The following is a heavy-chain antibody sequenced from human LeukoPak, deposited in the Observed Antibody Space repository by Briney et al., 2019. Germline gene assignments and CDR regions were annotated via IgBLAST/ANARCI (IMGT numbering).Heavy chain of an antibody. Sequence: PGGSLRLSCAASRFTFSTFSMNWVRQAPGRGLDSVSYISSTSTNIYYKDSVKGRFTISRDNAKNSLYLHMTSLRAEDTAVYYCVRNDGDDAFDIWGQGTMVTVSS. J-gene: IGHJ3*02. CDR2: ISSTSTNI. CDR3: VRNDGDDAFDI. D-gene: IGHD4-17*01. V-gene: IGHV3-48*01. CDR1: RFTFSTFS.